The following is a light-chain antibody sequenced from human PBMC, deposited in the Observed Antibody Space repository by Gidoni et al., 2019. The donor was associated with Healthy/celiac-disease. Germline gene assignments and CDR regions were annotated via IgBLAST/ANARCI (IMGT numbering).Light chain of an antibody. CDR1: QSISSY. CDR3: QQSYSTPPT. V-gene: IGKV1-39*01. J-gene: IGKJ5*01. Sequence: DVRMTQSPSSLSASVGDRVTIPCRASQSISSYLNWYQQKPGKAPKLLIYAASSLQSGVPSRFSGSGSGTDFTLTISSLQPEDFATYYCQQSYSTPPTFGQGTRLEIK. CDR2: AAS.